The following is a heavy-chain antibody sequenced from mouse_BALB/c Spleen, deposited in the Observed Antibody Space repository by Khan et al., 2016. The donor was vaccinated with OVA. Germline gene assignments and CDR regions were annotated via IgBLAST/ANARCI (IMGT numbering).Heavy chain of an antibody. CDR1: GYSITSDYA. D-gene: IGHD4-1*01. CDR3: ASELGRYYALDY. CDR2: ISYSGST. V-gene: IGHV3-2*02. Sequence: EVQLQESGPGLVKPSQSLSLTCTVTGYSITSDYAWNWIRQFPGNKLEWMGYISYSGSTTYNPSLKSRISITRDTSKDKVFLQLKSVTSEDTATYYCASELGRYYALDYWGQGTSVTVSS. J-gene: IGHJ4*01.